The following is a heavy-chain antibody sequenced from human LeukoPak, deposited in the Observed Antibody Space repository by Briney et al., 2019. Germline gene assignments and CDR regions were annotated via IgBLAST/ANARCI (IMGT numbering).Heavy chain of an antibody. CDR1: GGSFSGFY. V-gene: IGHV4-34*01. J-gene: IGHJ5*02. CDR3: ARGRDVVVIRNWFDP. Sequence: SENLSLTCAGYGGSFSGFYWTWIRQPPGKGLEWIGEITYTGSTNYNPSLKSRVTISVDTSKNQFSLRLSSVTAADTAVYYCARGRDVVVIRNWFDPWGQGTLVIVSS. D-gene: IGHD3-22*01. CDR2: ITYTGST.